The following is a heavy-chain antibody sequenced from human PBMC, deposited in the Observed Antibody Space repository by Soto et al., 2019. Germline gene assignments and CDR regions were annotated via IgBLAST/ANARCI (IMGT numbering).Heavy chain of an antibody. CDR1: GHTLTELS. D-gene: IGHD1-1*01. V-gene: IGHV1-24*01. J-gene: IGHJ4*02. CDR3: AAGGTRWLHSPFDY. Sequence: QVQLLQSGAEVKKPGASVKVSCKVSGHTLTELSMHWVRQAPGRGLEWMGGFDPEDGETIFAQKFQGRVTMTEDTSTDSPYMELTSLRSEDTAVYYCAAGGTRWLHSPFDYRGQGTLVTISS. CDR2: FDPEDGET.